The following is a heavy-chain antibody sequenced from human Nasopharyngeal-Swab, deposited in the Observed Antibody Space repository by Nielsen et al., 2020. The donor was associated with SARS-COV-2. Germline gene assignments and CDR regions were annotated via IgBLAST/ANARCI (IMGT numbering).Heavy chain of an antibody. CDR2: INTNTGNP. D-gene: IGHD3-9*01. J-gene: IGHJ4*02. Sequence: ASVKVSCKASGYTFTHYGMNWVRQAPGQGIEWMGWINTNTGNPTYAQGFTGRFVFFLDTSVNTAYLQISSLKAEDTAVYYCATYDILTGSKYFDYWGQGALVTVSS. CDR1: GYTFTHYG. V-gene: IGHV7-4-1*02. CDR3: ATYDILTGSKYFDY.